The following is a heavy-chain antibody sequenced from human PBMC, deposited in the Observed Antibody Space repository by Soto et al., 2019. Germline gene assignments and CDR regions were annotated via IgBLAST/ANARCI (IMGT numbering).Heavy chain of an antibody. D-gene: IGHD1-26*01. Sequence: ASVKVSCKVSGYTLTELSMHWVRQAPGKGLEWMGGFDPEDGETIYAQKFQGRVTMTEDTSTDTAYMELSSLRSEDTAVYYCVTVWIVGATGAFDIWGQGTMVTVSS. J-gene: IGHJ3*02. CDR3: VTVWIVGATGAFDI. V-gene: IGHV1-24*01. CDR1: GYTLTELS. CDR2: FDPEDGET.